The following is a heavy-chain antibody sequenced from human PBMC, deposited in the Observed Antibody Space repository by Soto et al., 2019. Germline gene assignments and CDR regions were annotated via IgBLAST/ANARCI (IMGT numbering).Heavy chain of an antibody. Sequence: QVQLVESGGGVVQPGRSLRLSCAASGFTFSSYGMHWVRQAPGKGLEWVAVISYDGSNKYYADSVKGRFTISRDNSKNPLYLQMNSLRAEDTAVYYCAKCDQDGYNPPYYGMDVWGQGTTVTVSS. J-gene: IGHJ6*02. CDR3: AKCDQDGYNPPYYGMDV. CDR1: GFTFSSYG. V-gene: IGHV3-30*18. CDR2: ISYDGSNK. D-gene: IGHD5-12*01.